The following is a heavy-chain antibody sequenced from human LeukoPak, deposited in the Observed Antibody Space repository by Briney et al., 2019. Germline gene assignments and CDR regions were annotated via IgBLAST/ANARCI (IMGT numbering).Heavy chain of an antibody. CDR3: ARKRYFDR. Sequence: SETLSLTCTVSGGSISSYYWSWIRQPPGKGLEWIGEINHSGSTNYNPSLKSRVTISVDTSKNQFSLKLSSVTAADTAVYYCARKRYFDRWGQGTLVTVSS. J-gene: IGHJ4*02. V-gene: IGHV4-34*01. CDR2: INHSGST. CDR1: GGSISSYY. D-gene: IGHD3-9*01.